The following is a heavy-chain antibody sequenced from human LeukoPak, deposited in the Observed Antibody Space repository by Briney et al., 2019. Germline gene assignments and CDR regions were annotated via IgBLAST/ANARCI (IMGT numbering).Heavy chain of an antibody. CDR1: GGPISSGSYY. CDR2: IYTSGST. J-gene: IGHJ4*02. V-gene: IGHV4-61*02. D-gene: IGHD3-10*01. CDR3: ARESYGSGSYYKAPFFDY. Sequence: PSETLSLTCTVSGGPISSGSYYWSWIRQPAGKGLEWLGRIYTSGSTNYNPSLKSRVTISVDTSKNQFSLKLSSVTAADTAVYYCARESYGSGSYYKAPFFDYWGQGTLVTVSS.